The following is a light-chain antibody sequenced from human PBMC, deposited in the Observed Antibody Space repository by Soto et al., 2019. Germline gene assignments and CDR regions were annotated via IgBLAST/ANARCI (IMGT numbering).Light chain of an antibody. J-gene: IGKJ1*01. Sequence: AIRMTQSPSSLSASTGDRVTITCRASQGISSYLAWYQQKTGKAPKLLIYAASTLQSGVPSRFSGSGSGTDVTLSISCLQSEDLATYYCQQYYSYFRTFGQGTKVEIK. CDR3: QQYYSYFRT. CDR2: AAS. CDR1: QGISSY. V-gene: IGKV1-8*01.